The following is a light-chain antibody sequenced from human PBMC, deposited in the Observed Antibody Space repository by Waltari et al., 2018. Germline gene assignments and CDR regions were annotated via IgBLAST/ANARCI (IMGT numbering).Light chain of an antibody. CDR2: GNI. CDR3: QSYDSSLSGPV. V-gene: IGLV1-40*01. Sequence: QSVLTQPPSMSGAPGQRVTIPCTGSSPNIGAGYDVQWYQQLPGTAPKLIIYGNINRPAGVPDRFSGSKSGTSASLAITGLQAEDEADYYCQSYDSSLSGPVFGGGTKLTVL. J-gene: IGLJ3*02. CDR1: SPNIGAGYD.